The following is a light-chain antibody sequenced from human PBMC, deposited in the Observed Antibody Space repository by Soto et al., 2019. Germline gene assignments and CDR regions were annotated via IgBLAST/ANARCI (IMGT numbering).Light chain of an antibody. CDR2: LGS. Sequence: DIVMTQSPLSLPVTPGEPASISCRSRQSLLHSNGYNYLDWYLQKPGQSPQLLLYLGSNRASGVPERFSGSASGTHVRLKISSVEAEDVLVYYCMQSLQAPLFGPGTKVDIK. CDR1: QSLLHSNGYNY. CDR3: MQSLQAPL. V-gene: IGKV2-28*01. J-gene: IGKJ3*01.